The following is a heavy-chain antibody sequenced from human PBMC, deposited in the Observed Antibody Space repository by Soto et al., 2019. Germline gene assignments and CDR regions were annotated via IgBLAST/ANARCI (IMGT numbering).Heavy chain of an antibody. CDR2: ISSSGSTI. Sequence: PGGSLRLSCAASGFTFSDYYMSWIRQAPGKGLEWVSYISSSGSTIYYADSVKGRFTISRDNAKNSLYLQMNSLRAEDTAVYYCARVYYDSSGYYYPGPRPLYYFDYWGQGTLVTVSS. V-gene: IGHV3-11*01. CDR3: ARVYYDSSGYYYPGPRPLYYFDY. J-gene: IGHJ4*02. D-gene: IGHD3-22*01. CDR1: GFTFSDYY.